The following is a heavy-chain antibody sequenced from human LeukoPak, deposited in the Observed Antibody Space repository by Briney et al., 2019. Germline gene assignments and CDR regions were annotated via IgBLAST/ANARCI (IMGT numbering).Heavy chain of an antibody. V-gene: IGHV1-2*02. CDR1: GSTFSDYH. CDR2: INTKSGDA. D-gene: IGHD3-16*01. J-gene: IGHJ4*02. CDR3: ARGEYSNGYPYRLDS. Sequence: ASVKVSCKASGSTFSDYHINWVRRASGQGPEWMGWINTKSGDAKYNQAFQGRVTMTRDTSISTAYMELNRLRSDDTAMYYCARGEYSNGYPYRLDSWGQGTLVTVSS.